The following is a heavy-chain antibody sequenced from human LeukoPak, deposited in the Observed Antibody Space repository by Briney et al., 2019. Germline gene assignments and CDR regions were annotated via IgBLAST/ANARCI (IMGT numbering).Heavy chain of an antibody. CDR3: ARDRGSGTLGGIDY. D-gene: IGHD3-10*01. CDR2: IYYSGST. J-gene: IGHJ4*02. Sequence: SETLSLTCTVSGGSISSSSYYWGWIRQPPGKGLEWIGSIYYSGSTYYNLSLKSRVTISVDTSKNQFSLKLSSVTAADTAVYYCARDRGSGTLGGIDYWGQGTLVTVSS. V-gene: IGHV4-39*07. CDR1: GGSISSSSYY.